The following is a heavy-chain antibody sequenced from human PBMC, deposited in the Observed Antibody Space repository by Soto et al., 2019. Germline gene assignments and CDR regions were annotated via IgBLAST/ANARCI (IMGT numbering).Heavy chain of an antibody. CDR3: ARDGYDGSGSPYPAY. CDR2: IYYLGST. V-gene: IGHV4-59*01. CDR1: GGSMSEYF. J-gene: IGHJ4*02. D-gene: IGHD3-10*01. Sequence: SETLSLTCSVSGGSMSEYFWSWIRQSPGKGLEWIGYIYYLGSTDYNPPLKSRVTLSVDTSKRQFSLRLTSVTAADTAVYYCARDGYDGSGSPYPAYWGPGTQVTVSS.